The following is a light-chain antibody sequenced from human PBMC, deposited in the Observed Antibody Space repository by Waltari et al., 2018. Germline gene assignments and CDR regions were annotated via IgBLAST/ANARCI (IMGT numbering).Light chain of an antibody. J-gene: IGLJ3*02. CDR1: SSDFGAYDF. Sequence: QSALTQPASVSGSPGQSITISCPGTSSDFGAYDFFAWYQQHPGKAPKLMMYDVSNRPSGGSKRFSGSKSGNTASLTISGLQAEDEADYYCSSYTSSITVMFGGGTKVTVL. CDR2: DVS. CDR3: SSYTSSITVM. V-gene: IGLV2-14*01.